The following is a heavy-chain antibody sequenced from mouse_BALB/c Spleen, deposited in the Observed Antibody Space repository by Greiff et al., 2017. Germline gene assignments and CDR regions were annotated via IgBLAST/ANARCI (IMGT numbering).Heavy chain of an antibody. D-gene: IGHD2-10*02. Sequence: DVQLQESGPELVKPGASVKIPCKASGYTFTDYNMDWVKQSHGKSLEWIGDINPNNGGTIYNQKFKGKATLTVDKSSSTAYMELRSLTSEDTAVYYCARGRVWSYYFDDWGQGTTLTVSS. J-gene: IGHJ2*01. CDR3: ARGRVWSYYFDD. V-gene: IGHV1-18*01. CDR1: GYTFTDYN. CDR2: INPNNGGT.